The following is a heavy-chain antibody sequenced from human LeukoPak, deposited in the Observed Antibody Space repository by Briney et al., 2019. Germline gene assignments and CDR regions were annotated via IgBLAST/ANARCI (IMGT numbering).Heavy chain of an antibody. J-gene: IGHJ4*02. CDR3: AKMVVYYDSSGPTELFDY. Sequence: GGSLRLSCAASGFTFSSYSMTWVRQAPGKGLEWVSSISSSSSYIYYADSVKGRFTISRDNAKNSLYLQMNSLRAEDTAVYYCAKMVVYYDSSGPTELFDYWGQGTLVTVSS. CDR2: ISSSSSYI. D-gene: IGHD3-22*01. CDR1: GFTFSSYS. V-gene: IGHV3-21*04.